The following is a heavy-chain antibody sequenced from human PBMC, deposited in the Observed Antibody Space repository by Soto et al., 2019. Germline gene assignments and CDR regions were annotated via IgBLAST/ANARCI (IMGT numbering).Heavy chain of an antibody. J-gene: IGHJ3*02. CDR1: GGSISSGDYY. V-gene: IGHV4-30-4*01. CDR3: ARAGAATSDAFDI. D-gene: IGHD5-12*01. Sequence: PSATLSLTCTVSGGSISSGDYYWSWIRQPPGKGLEWIGYIYYSGSTYYNPSLKSRVTISVDTSKNQFSLKLSSVTAADPAVYYCARAGAATSDAFDIWGQGTMVTVSS. CDR2: IYYSGST.